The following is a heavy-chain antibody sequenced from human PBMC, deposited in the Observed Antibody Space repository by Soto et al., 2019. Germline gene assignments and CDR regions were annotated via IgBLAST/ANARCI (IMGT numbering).Heavy chain of an antibody. CDR2: INVYNGNT. CDR3: ARGVGSGSYYNQYNWFDP. CDR1: GYTFTNYG. Sequence: QVQLVQSGGEVKKPGASVKVSCKASGYTFTNYGISWVRQAPGQGLEWMGWINVYNGNTKYAQKXQGRVTMTTXTXTXTXXMERRSRRSDDTAVYYCARGVGSGSYYNQYNWFDPWGQGTLVTVSS. J-gene: IGHJ5*02. D-gene: IGHD3-10*01. V-gene: IGHV1-18*01.